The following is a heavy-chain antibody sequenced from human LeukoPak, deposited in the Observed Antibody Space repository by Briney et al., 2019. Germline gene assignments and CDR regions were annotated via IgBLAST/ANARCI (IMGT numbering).Heavy chain of an antibody. CDR2: ISYGGNNK. J-gene: IGHJ6*04. V-gene: IGHV3-30*04. D-gene: IGHD3-9*01. CDR3: AKGVGSSWLSTLSQVAMDV. CDR1: GFTFSNYA. Sequence: GGSLRLSCVASGFTFSNYAMHWVRQAPGKGLEWVAVISYGGNNKYYADSVRGRFTISRDNSMNTLYLQMNSLRTEDTAVYYCAKGVGSSWLSTLSQVAMDVWGKGTTVTVSS.